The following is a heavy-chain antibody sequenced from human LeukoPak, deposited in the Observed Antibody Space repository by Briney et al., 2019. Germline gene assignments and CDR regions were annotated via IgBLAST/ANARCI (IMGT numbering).Heavy chain of an antibody. Sequence: GASVKVTCKASGYTFTNYGISWVRQAPGQGLEWMGWISAYNGNTNYAQKLQGRVTMTTDTSTSTAYMELSSLRSEDTAVFYCARHLYDSSGYYDYWGQGTLVTVSS. V-gene: IGHV1-18*01. CDR2: ISAYNGNT. CDR3: ARHLYDSSGYYDY. CDR1: GYTFTNYG. J-gene: IGHJ4*02. D-gene: IGHD3-22*01.